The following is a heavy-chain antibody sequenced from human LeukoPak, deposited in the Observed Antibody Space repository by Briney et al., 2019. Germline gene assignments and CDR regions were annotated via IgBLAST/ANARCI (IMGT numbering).Heavy chain of an antibody. J-gene: IGHJ4*02. CDR3: AKASSSGYSYGYFDY. Sequence: GGSLRFSCAASGFTFSSYAMSWVRQAPGKGLEWVSAISGSGGSTYYADSVKGRFTISRDNSKNTLYLQMNSLRAEDTAVYYCAKASSSGYSYGYFDYWGQGTLVTVSS. V-gene: IGHV3-23*01. D-gene: IGHD5-18*01. CDR2: ISGSGGST. CDR1: GFTFSSYA.